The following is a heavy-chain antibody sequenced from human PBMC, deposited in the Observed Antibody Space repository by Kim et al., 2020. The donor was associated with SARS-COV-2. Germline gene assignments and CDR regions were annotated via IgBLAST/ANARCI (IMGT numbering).Heavy chain of an antibody. CDR2: IKAGNVNT. D-gene: IGHD3-10*01. J-gene: IGHJ4*02. V-gene: IGHV1-3*01. Sequence: ASVKVSCKASGFTFSDYAMYWVRQAPGQRLEWMGWIKAGNVNTRYSQKFQGRVTITWDTSASTAYMDLTSLRFEDTAVYYCARERFGGSFVYWGQVTLVT. CDR1: GFTFSDYA. CDR3: ARERFGGSFVY.